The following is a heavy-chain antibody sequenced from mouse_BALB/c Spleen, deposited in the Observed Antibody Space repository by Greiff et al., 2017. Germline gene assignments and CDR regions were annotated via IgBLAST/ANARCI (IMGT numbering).Heavy chain of an antibody. D-gene: IGHD2-10*02. V-gene: IGHV5-9-4*01. CDR3: AREAYGNHGDAMDY. CDR1: GFTFSSYA. CDR2: ISSGGSYT. J-gene: IGHJ4*01. Sequence: EVQLVESGGGLVKPGGSLKLSCAASGFTFSSYAMSWVRQSPEKRLEWVAEISSGGSYTYYPDTVTGRFTISRDNAKNTLYLEMSSLRSEDTAMYYCAREAYGNHGDAMDYWGQGTSVTVSS.